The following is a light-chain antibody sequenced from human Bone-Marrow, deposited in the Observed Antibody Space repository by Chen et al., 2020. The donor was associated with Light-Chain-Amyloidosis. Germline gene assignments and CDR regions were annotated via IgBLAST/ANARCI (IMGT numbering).Light chain of an antibody. V-gene: IGLV3-21*02. CDR1: NIGSTS. CDR2: DDS. J-gene: IGLJ3*02. Sequence: SYFLTQPSSVSVAPGQTATIACGGNNIGSTSVHWYQQTPGQAPLLVVYDDSDRPSGIPERLSGSNSGNTATLTISRVEAGDEADYYCQVWDRSSDRPVFGRGTKLTVL. CDR3: QVWDRSSDRPV.